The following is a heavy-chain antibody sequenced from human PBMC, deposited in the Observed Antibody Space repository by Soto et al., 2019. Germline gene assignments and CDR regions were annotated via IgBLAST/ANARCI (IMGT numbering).Heavy chain of an antibody. CDR2: LSHCGST. V-gene: IGHV4-31*03. Sequence: SETLSLTCTVSGDSISSGGKYWTWIRQHPGKGLEWIRYLSHCGSTYFSPSLKSRITISVDTSKPQFSLKLTSVTAADTAVSYWARLRRPRGPNYDFISDFYHGVFDPWGQGTLVTVS. CDR3: ARLRRPRGPNYDFISDFYHGVFDP. J-gene: IGHJ5*02. D-gene: IGHD3-16*01. CDR1: GDSISSGGKY.